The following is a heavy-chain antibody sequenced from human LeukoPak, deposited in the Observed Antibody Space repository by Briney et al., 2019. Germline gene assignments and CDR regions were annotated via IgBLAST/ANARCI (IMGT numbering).Heavy chain of an antibody. CDR2: NNPDNGGT. V-gene: IGHV1-2*02. J-gene: IGHJ4*02. Sequence: ASVKVSCKAFGYTFTGYYIHWVRQAPGQGLEWMGWNNPDNGGTNYAQEFQGRVTMTRDTSISTAYMELSSLRSEDTAVYYCATGTATIYFDYWGQGTLVTVSS. CDR3: ATGTATIYFDY. CDR1: GYTFTGYY. D-gene: IGHD5-24*01.